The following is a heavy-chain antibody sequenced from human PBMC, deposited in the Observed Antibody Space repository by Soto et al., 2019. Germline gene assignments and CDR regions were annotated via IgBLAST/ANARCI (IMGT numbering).Heavy chain of an antibody. V-gene: IGHV1-69*06. D-gene: IGHD2-2*01. CDR1: GGTFSSYA. CDR3: ARDKCSSTSCYRYYYGMDV. CDR2: IIPIFGTA. Sequence: SVKVSCKASGGTFSSYAISWVRQAPGQGLEWMGGIIPIFGTANYAQKFQGRVTITADKSTSTAYMELSSLRSEDTAVYYCARDKCSSTSCYRYYYGMDVWGQGTTVTV. J-gene: IGHJ6*02.